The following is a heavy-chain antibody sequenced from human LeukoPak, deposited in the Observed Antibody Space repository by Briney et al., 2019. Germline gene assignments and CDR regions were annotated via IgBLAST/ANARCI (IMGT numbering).Heavy chain of an antibody. CDR1: GGSFSGYY. CDR3: ARLPNYGDYYFQH. D-gene: IGHD4-17*01. V-gene: IGHV4-59*08. CDR2: IYYSGST. Sequence: PSETLSLTCAVYGGSFSGYYWSWIRQPPGKGLEWIGYIYYSGSTNYNPSLKSRVTISVDTSKNQFSLKLSSVTAADTAVYYCARLPNYGDYYFQHWGQGTLVTVSS. J-gene: IGHJ1*01.